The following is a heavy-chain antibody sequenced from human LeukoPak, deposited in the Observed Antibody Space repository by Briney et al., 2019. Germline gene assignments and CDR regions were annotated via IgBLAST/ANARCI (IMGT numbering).Heavy chain of an antibody. CDR1: GFTFSSYA. CDR3: AKIYCSGGSCYIRYFDY. D-gene: IGHD2-15*01. V-gene: IGHV3-23*01. J-gene: IGHJ4*02. Sequence: GGSLRLSCAASGFTFSSYAMSWVRQAPGKGLEWVSAISGSGGSTYYADSVKGRFTISRDNSKNTLYLQMNSLRAEDTAVYYCAKIYCSGGSCYIRYFDYRGQGTLVTVSS. CDR2: ISGSGGST.